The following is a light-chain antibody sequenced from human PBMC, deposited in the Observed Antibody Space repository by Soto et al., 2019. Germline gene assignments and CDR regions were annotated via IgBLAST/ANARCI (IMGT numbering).Light chain of an antibody. V-gene: IGKV3-20*01. CDR3: KQYTNYPWT. J-gene: IGKJ1*01. CDR2: GAS. CDR1: PSVSGSN. Sequence: EIVLTQSPGTLSLSPGERATLSCRASPSVSGSNLAWYQQKPGQAPRLVIYGASSRATGIQDRFSGSGSGTEFTLTIRSLQSEDFATYYCKQYTNYPWTVGQGTKVDIK.